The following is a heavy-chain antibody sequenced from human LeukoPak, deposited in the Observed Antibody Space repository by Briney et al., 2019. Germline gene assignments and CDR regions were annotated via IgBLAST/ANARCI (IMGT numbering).Heavy chain of an antibody. Sequence: GESLKISCKGSGYSFTSYWIVWVRQMPGKGLEWMGIIYPGDSDTRYSPSFQGQVTISADKSISTAYLQWSSLKASDTAMYYCARLDYYDSSGPHDFDYWGQGTLVTVSS. V-gene: IGHV5-51*01. J-gene: IGHJ4*02. CDR3: ARLDYYDSSGPHDFDY. CDR1: GYSFTSYW. CDR2: IYPGDSDT. D-gene: IGHD3-22*01.